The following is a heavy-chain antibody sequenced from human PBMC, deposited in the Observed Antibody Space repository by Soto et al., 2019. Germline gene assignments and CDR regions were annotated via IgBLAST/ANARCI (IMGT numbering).Heavy chain of an antibody. Sequence: PSETLSLTCTVSGGSVNSDNFYWSWIRQPPGKGLEWIGYVFHIGNTNYSPSLKSRVTMSIDTSRNQFSLRLSSVTAADTAVYFCARHHIAVTAVYAFDIWGQGTMVTVSS. D-gene: IGHD6-19*01. CDR2: VFHIGNT. CDR3: ARHHIAVTAVYAFDI. CDR1: GGSVNSDNFY. V-gene: IGHV4-61*01. J-gene: IGHJ3*02.